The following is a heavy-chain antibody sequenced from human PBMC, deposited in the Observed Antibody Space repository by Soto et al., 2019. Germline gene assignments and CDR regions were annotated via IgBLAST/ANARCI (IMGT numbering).Heavy chain of an antibody. CDR2: IYYSGST. D-gene: IGHD2-15*01. CDR3: ARQNNLGYCSGGSCRHYFDY. J-gene: IGHJ4*02. CDR1: GGSISSSSYY. Sequence: QLQLQESGPGLVKPSETLSLTCTVSGGSISSSSYYWGWIRQPPGKGLEWIGSIYYSGSTYYNPSLKSRVTISVDTSKNQFSLKLSSVTAADTAVYYCARQNNLGYCSGGSCRHYFDYWGQGTLVTVSS. V-gene: IGHV4-39*01.